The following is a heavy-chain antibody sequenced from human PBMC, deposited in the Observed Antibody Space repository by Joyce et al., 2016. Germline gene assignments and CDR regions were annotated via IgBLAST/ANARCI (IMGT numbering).Heavy chain of an antibody. Sequence: EVQLVESGGGLLQLGGSLRLSCAAAGFTFTNYWMHWVRQAPGKGLVWVARVDSDGSGTSYADSVKGRFTISRDNAKNMVYLQMNSLRIEDTAVYYCGSVFEYWGRGALVTVSS. V-gene: IGHV3-74*01. CDR2: VDSDGSGT. J-gene: IGHJ4*02. CDR1: GFTFTNYW. CDR3: GSVFEY.